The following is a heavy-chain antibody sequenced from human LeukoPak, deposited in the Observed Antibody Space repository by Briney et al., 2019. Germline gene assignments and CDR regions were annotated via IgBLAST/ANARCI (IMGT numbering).Heavy chain of an antibody. CDR2: IYPDDSDT. V-gene: IGHV5-51*01. J-gene: IGHJ3*02. Sequence: PGAPLMISSNCSGSSITTYCIGCVSQMPAKDLEWMGIIYPDDSDTSYSPSFQGQVTISADKSISTAYLHWSGLRASDTAMYYCATHSSGYYLDAFDIWGQGTMVTVSS. CDR3: ATHSSGYYLDAFDI. D-gene: IGHD3-22*01. CDR1: GSSITTYC.